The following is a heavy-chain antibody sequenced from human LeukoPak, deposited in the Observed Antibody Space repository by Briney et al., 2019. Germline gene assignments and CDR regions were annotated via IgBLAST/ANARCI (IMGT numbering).Heavy chain of an antibody. V-gene: IGHV1-8*03. J-gene: IGHJ6*03. CDR2: MNPNSGNT. D-gene: IGHD3-3*01. CDR3: ARGLRSDYYYHYMDV. Sequence: ASVKVSCKASGYTFTSYDINWVRQATGQGLEWMGWMNPNSGNTGYAQKFQGRVTITRNTSISTAYMELSSLRSEDTAVYYCARGLRSDYYYHYMDVWGKGTTVTVSS. CDR1: GYTFTSYD.